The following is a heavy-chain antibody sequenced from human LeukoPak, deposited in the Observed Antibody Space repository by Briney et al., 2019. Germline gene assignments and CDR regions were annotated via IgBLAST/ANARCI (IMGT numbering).Heavy chain of an antibody. D-gene: IGHD6-19*01. CDR2: INHSGST. CDR3: ATARGYSSGWTSYYSGMDV. J-gene: IGHJ6*02. Sequence: SETLSLTCAVYGGSFSGYYWSWIRQPPGKGLEWIGEINHSGSTNYNPSLKNRVTISVDTSENQFSLKLSSVTAADTAVYYCATARGYSSGWTSYYSGMDVWGQGTTITVSS. CDR1: GGSFSGYY. V-gene: IGHV4-34*01.